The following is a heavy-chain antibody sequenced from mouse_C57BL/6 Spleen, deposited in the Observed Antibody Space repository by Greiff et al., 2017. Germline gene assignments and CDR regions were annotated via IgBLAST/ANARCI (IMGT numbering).Heavy chain of an antibody. Sequence: QVQLKESGAELARPGASVKLSCKASGYTFTSYGISWVKQRTGQGLEWIGEIYPRSGNTYYNEKFKGKATLTADKSSSTAYMELRSLTSEDSAVYFCARKDYGSIEEFAYWGQGTLVTVSA. D-gene: IGHD1-1*01. CDR3: ARKDYGSIEEFAY. CDR2: IYPRSGNT. V-gene: IGHV1-81*01. CDR1: GYTFTSYG. J-gene: IGHJ3*01.